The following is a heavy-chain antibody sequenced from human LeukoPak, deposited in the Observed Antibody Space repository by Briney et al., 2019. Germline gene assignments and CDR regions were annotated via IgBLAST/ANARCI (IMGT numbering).Heavy chain of an antibody. CDR1: GFTSNNYN. J-gene: IGHJ3*02. CDR3: AKDFRFYDYVWGSYRPTAFDI. CDR2: ITRDSIYT. V-gene: IGHV3-21*04. D-gene: IGHD3-16*02. Sequence: GGSLRLSCAASGFTSNNYNMNWVRQTPGKGLEWVSSITRDSIYTFYADSVRGRFTISRDNAKNLLSLQMNSLRAEDTAVYYCAKDFRFYDYVWGSYRPTAFDIWGQGTMVTVSS.